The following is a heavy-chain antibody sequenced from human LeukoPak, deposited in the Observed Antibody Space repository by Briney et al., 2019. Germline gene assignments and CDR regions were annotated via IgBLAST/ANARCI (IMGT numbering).Heavy chain of an antibody. D-gene: IGHD6-25*01. CDR1: GFTFSSYW. CDR2: INLDGSEK. CDR3: AKDRRLAAFDY. V-gene: IGHV3-7*03. J-gene: IGHJ4*02. Sequence: GGSLRLSCAASGFTFSSYWMSWVRQAPGKGLEWVGNINLDGSEKYYVDSVKGRFTISRDNSKNSLYLQMNSLRAEDTAVYYCAKDRRLAAFDYGGQGTLVTVSS.